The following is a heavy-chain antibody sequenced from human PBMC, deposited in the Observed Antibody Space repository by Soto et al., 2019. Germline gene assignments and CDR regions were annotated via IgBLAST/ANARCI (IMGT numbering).Heavy chain of an antibody. D-gene: IGHD6-13*01. Sequence: EVQLVESGGGLVQPGGSLRLSCAASGFTFSSYWMHWVRHVPGKGLEWVSQISADGKTTYYADSVKGRVSISRDKAKNTLYLQMNSLRVEDTAVYYCARENSGLVRGYDYWGQGSLVTVS. V-gene: IGHV3-74*01. CDR3: ARENSGLVRGYDY. J-gene: IGHJ4*02. CDR1: GFTFSSYW. CDR2: ISADGKTT.